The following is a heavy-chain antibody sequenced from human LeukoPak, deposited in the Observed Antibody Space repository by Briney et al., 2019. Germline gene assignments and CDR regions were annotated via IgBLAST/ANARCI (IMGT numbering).Heavy chain of an antibody. CDR2: ISGSGGST. J-gene: IGHJ4*02. D-gene: IGHD3-22*01. CDR3: AKQGSDSSGYYFSDY. CDR1: GFTLSSYA. Sequence: PGGSLRLSCTASGFTLSSYAMSWVRQAPGKGLEWVSAISGSGGSTYYADSVKGRFTISRDNSKNTLYLQMNSLRAEDTAVYYCAKQGSDSSGYYFSDYWGQGTLVTVSS. V-gene: IGHV3-23*01.